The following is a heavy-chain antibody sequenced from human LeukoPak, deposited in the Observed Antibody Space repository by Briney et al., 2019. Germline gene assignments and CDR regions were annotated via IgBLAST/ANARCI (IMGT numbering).Heavy chain of an antibody. V-gene: IGHV4-34*01. CDR2: INHSGST. CDR1: GGSFSGYY. D-gene: IGHD6-19*01. Sequence: SQTLSLTCAVYGGSFSGYYWSWIRQPPGKGLEWIGEINHSGSTNYNPSLKSRVTISVDTSKNQFSLKLSSVTAADTAVYYCARVRSSGCDYWGQGTLVTVSS. J-gene: IGHJ4*02. CDR3: ARVRSSGCDY.